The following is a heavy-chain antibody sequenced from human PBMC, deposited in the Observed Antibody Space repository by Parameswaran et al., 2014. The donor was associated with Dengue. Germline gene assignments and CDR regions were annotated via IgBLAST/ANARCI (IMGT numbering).Heavy chain of an antibody. Sequence: VRQMPGKGLEWVANIKRDGSEKYYVDSVKGRFTISRDNAKNSLYLQMNSLRTDDTAVYYCALGAGKFDYWGQGTLVTVSS. D-gene: IGHD3-16*01. CDR2: IKRDGSEK. V-gene: IGHV3-7*01. J-gene: IGHJ4*02. CDR3: ALGAGKFDY.